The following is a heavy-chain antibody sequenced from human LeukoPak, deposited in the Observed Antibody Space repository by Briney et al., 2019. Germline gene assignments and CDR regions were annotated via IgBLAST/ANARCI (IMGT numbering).Heavy chain of an antibody. V-gene: IGHV3-33*06. CDR2: IWYDGSNK. CDR1: GFTFSSYA. D-gene: IGHD2-2*01. CDR3: AKPRTAAIKSYFDY. Sequence: EGSLRLSCAASGFTFSSYAMHWVRQAPGKGLEWVAVIWYDGSNKYYADSVKGRFTISRDNSKNTLYLQMNSLRAEDTAVYYCAKPRTAAIKSYFDYWGQGTLVTVSS. J-gene: IGHJ4*02.